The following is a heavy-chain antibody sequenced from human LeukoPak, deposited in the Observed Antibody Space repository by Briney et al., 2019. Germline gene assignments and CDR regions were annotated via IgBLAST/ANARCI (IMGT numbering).Heavy chain of an antibody. Sequence: ASVKVSSKASGYTFTSYGISWVRQAPGQGLEWMGWISAYNGNTNYAQKLQGRVTMTTDTSTSTAYMELRSLRSDDTAVYYCATHSSGWYYFDYWGQGTLVTVSS. CDR3: ATHSSGWYYFDY. CDR1: GYTFTSYG. J-gene: IGHJ4*02. D-gene: IGHD6-19*01. CDR2: ISAYNGNT. V-gene: IGHV1-18*01.